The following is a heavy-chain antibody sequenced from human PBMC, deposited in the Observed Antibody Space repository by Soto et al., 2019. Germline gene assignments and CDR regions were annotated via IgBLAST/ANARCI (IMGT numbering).Heavy chain of an antibody. CDR2: ISYDGSNK. J-gene: IGHJ6*02. V-gene: IGHV3-30*18. D-gene: IGHD6-6*01. CDR1: GFTFSSYG. Sequence: GGSLRLSCAASGFTFSSYGMHWVRQAPGKGLEWVAVISYDGSNKYYADSVKGRFTISRNNSKNTLYLQVNSLRAEDTAVYYCANSYPDYYYGMDVWGQGTTVTVSS. CDR3: ANSYPDYYYGMDV.